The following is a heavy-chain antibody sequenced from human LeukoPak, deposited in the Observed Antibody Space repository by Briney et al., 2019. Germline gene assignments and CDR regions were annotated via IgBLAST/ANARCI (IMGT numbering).Heavy chain of an antibody. D-gene: IGHD7-27*01. CDR3: ARDFWGSRWHYYYYYGMDV. V-gene: IGHV1-18*01. J-gene: IGHJ6*02. Sequence: ASVKVSCKASGYTFTSYGISWVRQAPGQGLEWMGWISAYNGNTKYAQKLQGRVTMTTDTSTSTAYMELRSLRSEDTAVYYCARDFWGSRWHYYYYYGMDVWGQGTTVTVSS. CDR1: GYTFTSYG. CDR2: ISAYNGNT.